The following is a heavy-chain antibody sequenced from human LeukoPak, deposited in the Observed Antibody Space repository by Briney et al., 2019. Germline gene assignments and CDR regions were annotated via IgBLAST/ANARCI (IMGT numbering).Heavy chain of an antibody. D-gene: IGHD2-2*01. V-gene: IGHV4-4*07. Sequence: GSLRLSCAASGFTFSSYWMSWIRQPAGKGLEWIGRIYTSESTNYNPSLKSRVTISVDTSKNQFSLKLSSVTAADTAVYYCARGGYCSSTSCYGPYYYYYMDVWGKGTTVTVSS. CDR1: GFTFSSYW. CDR3: ARGGYCSSTSCYGPYYYYYMDV. J-gene: IGHJ6*03. CDR2: IYTSEST.